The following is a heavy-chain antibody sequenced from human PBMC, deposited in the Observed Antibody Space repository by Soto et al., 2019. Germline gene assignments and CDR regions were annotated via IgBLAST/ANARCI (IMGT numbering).Heavy chain of an antibody. D-gene: IGHD4-17*01. CDR3: ARQSPSGDPDY. Sequence: QLQLQESGPGLVKPSETLSLTCTVSSGSISTSSYFWGWIRQPPGRGLEWIGSVYYLGNTWYNSSLTSRVAISVDTSKNQFSVELSSVTAADTAEYYCARQSPSGDPDYWGQGTLVTVSS. J-gene: IGHJ4*02. CDR2: VYYLGNT. CDR1: SGSISTSSYF. V-gene: IGHV4-39*01.